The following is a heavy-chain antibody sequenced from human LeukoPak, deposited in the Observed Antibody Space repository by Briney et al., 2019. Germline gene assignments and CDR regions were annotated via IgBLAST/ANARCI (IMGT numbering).Heavy chain of an antibody. CDR3: AKALYGGNTV. D-gene: IGHD4-23*01. CDR1: GFTFSTYA. V-gene: IGHV3-23*01. CDR2: ISGNGVTT. J-gene: IGHJ4*02. Sequence: GGFLTLSCAASGFTFSTYAMGGVRQAPGEGLRWVSSISGNGVTTYYADSVKGRFTISRDNSTNTLYLQMNSLRAEDTALYYCAKALYGGNTVWGQGTLVTVSS.